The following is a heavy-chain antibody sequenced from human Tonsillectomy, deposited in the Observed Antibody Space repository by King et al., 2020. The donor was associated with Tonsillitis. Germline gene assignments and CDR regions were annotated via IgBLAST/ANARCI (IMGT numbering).Heavy chain of an antibody. CDR1: RFTFSSYA. D-gene: IGHD3-3*01. V-gene: IGHV3-23*04. CDR3: AKSYDSWSGYPFDS. J-gene: IGHJ4*02. Sequence: DVQLVESGGGLVQPGGSLRLSCAASRFTFSSYAMSWVRQAPGKGLRWVSVISGRGDSTYYADSVKGRFTISRDNSKNTLYLQMNSLRADDTAVYYCAKSYDSWSGYPFDSWRQGTLVTVSS. CDR2: ISGRGDST.